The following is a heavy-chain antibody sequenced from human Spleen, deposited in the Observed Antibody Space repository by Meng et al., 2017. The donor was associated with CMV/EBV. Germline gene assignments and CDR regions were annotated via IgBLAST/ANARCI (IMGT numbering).Heavy chain of an antibody. V-gene: IGHV4-34*01. J-gene: IGHJ4*02. CDR3: ARELELIPYFDY. Sequence: LTCAVSGGSFSGFYWSWIRQPPGKGLEWIGEINSSKRTNYNPSLKSRVTISVDTSKNQFSLRLSSVTAADTAVYYCARELELIPYFDYWGQGTLVTVSS. CDR1: GGSFSGFY. D-gene: IGHD1-7*01. CDR2: INSSKRT.